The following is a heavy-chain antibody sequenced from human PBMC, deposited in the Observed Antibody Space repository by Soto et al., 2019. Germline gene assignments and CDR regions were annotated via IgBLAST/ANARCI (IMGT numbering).Heavy chain of an antibody. Sequence: SETLSLTCTVSGGSISSYYWSWIRQPPGKGLEWIGYIYYSGSTNYNPSLKSRVTISVDTSKNQFSLKLSSVTAADTAVFYWARKAPQNGGRGFQHWGQGPLVTVS. V-gene: IGHV4-59*01. CDR3: ARKAPQNGGRGFQH. D-gene: IGHD3-10*01. J-gene: IGHJ1*01. CDR1: GGSISSYY. CDR2: IYYSGST.